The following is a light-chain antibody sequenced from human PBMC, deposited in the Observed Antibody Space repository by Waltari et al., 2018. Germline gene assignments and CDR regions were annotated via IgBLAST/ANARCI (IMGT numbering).Light chain of an antibody. CDR2: ENH. Sequence: QSVLSQPPSVSGTPGQRVTISCTGSSSNMGAYSVQWYQQLPGTAPKLLIYENHKRPSGVSDRFSGSQSGTSASLTITGLQSEDEADYYCQSFDSTLSVVLFGGGTRLTVL. CDR1: SSNMGAYS. CDR3: QSFDSTLSVVL. J-gene: IGLJ2*01. V-gene: IGLV1-40*01.